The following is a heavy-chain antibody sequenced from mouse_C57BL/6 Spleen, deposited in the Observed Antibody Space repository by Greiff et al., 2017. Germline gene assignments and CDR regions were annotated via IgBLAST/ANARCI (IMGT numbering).Heavy chain of an antibody. Sequence: QVQLQHSGPELVKPGASVKISCKASGYAFSSSWMNWVKQRPGKGLEWIGRIYPGDGDTNYNGKFKGKATLTADKSSSTAYMQLSSLTSEDSAVYFCASPIRPLGAMDYWGQGTSVTVSS. CDR2: IYPGDGDT. CDR1: GYAFSSSW. CDR3: ASPIRPLGAMDY. J-gene: IGHJ4*01. V-gene: IGHV1-82*01.